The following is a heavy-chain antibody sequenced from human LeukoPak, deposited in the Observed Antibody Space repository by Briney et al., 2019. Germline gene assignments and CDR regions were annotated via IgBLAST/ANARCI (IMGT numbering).Heavy chain of an antibody. CDR1: GVSISSYY. Sequence: PSETLSLTCTVSGVSISSYYWNWIRQSAGQGLEWIGRIYTSGSTYYNPSLKSRVSMSVDTSKNQFSLQLNSVTPEDTAVYYCARDDLQLVRRLGGSTEYYYYYYMDVWGKGTTVTVSS. D-gene: IGHD6-13*01. V-gene: IGHV4-4*07. CDR3: ARDDLQLVRRLGGSTEYYYYYYMDV. CDR2: IYTSGST. J-gene: IGHJ6*03.